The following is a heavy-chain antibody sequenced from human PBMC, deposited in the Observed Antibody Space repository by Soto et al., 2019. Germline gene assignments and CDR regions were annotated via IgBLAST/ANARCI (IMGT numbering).Heavy chain of an antibody. Sequence: ASVKVSCKASGYTFTGYYMHWVRQAPGQGLEWMGWINPNSGGTNYAQKFQGRVTMTRNTSISTAYMELSSLRSEDTAVYYCARQYYDILTGYYPSWFDPWGQGTLVTSPQ. CDR3: ARQYYDILTGYYPSWFDP. CDR1: GYTFTGYY. D-gene: IGHD3-9*01. CDR2: INPNSGGT. J-gene: IGHJ5*02. V-gene: IGHV1-2*02.